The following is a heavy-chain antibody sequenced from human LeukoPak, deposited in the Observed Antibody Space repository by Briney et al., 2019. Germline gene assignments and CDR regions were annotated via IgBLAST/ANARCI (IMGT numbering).Heavy chain of an antibody. CDR3: ASIPSSSLDFFDY. Sequence: GGSLRLSCAASGFTFSSYAMHWVRQAPGKGLEWVAVISYDGSNKYYADSVKGRFTISRDNSKNTLYLQMNSLRAEDTAVYYCASIPSSSLDFFDYWGQGTLVTVSS. J-gene: IGHJ4*02. CDR1: GFTFSSYA. CDR2: ISYDGSNK. V-gene: IGHV3-30-3*01. D-gene: IGHD6-6*01.